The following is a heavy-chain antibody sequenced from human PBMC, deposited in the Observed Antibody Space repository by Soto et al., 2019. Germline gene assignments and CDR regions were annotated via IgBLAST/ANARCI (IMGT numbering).Heavy chain of an antibody. V-gene: IGHV2-70*04. CDR1: GFSLSTSGMR. Sequence: SGPTLVNPTQTLTLTCTFSGFSLSTSGMRVNWIRQPPGKALEWLARIDWDDDKFYSTSLKTRLTISRDTSKNQVVLTMTNMDPVDTATYYCARLFGSGGHHDYWGQGTLVTVSS. D-gene: IGHD3-10*01. J-gene: IGHJ4*02. CDR3: ARLFGSGGHHDY. CDR2: IDWDDDK.